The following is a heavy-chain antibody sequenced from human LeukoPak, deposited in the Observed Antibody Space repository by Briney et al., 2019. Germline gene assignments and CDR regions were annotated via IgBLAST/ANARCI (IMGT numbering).Heavy chain of an antibody. CDR1: GFTFSTYG. CDR2: ISYDGSNK. CDR3: AKTSEGRGYFDY. Sequence: QTGGSLRLSCAASGFTFSTYGMHWVRQAPGKGLEWVAGISYDGSNKYYADSVKGRFTISRDNSKNTLSLQMNSLRAEDTAVYYCAKTSEGRGYFDYWGQGTLVTVSS. J-gene: IGHJ4*02. V-gene: IGHV3-30*18.